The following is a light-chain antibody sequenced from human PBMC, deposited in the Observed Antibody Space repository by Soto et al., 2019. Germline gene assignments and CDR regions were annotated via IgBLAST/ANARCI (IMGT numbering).Light chain of an antibody. V-gene: IGKV3-20*01. J-gene: IGKJ1*01. CDR3: HQYGSPGT. Sequence: IVLTQSPGNLSRVAGERATLSCTASQRVSHNYLAWYQQKPGQPTSLLIYGASNRATGIPDMFSGSGCGKDFTLTSSRMAAEQFAVYYCHQYGSPGTFGQGTKVDIK. CDR1: QRVSHNY. CDR2: GAS.